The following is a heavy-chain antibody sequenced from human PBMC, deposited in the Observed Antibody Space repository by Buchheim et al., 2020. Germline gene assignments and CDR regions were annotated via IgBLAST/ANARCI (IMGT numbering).Heavy chain of an antibody. CDR3: ARGYRTSERWFDP. V-gene: IGHV4-34*01. D-gene: IGHD3-16*02. J-gene: IGHJ5*02. Sequence: QVQLQQWGAGLLKPSETLSLTCAVYGGSFSGYYWSWIRQPPGKGLEWIGEINHSGSTNYNPSLKIRVTISVDTSKNQFSLKLSSVTAADTAVYYCARGYRTSERWFDPWGQGTL. CDR1: GGSFSGYY. CDR2: INHSGST.